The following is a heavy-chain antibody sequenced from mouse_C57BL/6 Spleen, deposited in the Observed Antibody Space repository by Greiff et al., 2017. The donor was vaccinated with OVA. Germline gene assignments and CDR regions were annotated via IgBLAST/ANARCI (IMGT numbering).Heavy chain of an antibody. CDR3: AKGDWVGYFDV. J-gene: IGHJ1*03. D-gene: IGHD4-1*01. Sequence: EVKLVESGGGLVKPGGSLKLSCAASGFTFSSYAMSWVRQTPEKRLAWVATISDGGSYTYYPDNVKGRFTISRDNAKNNLYLQMSHLKSEDTAMYYCAKGDWVGYFDVWGTGTTVTVSS. CDR1: GFTFSSYA. CDR2: ISDGGSYT. V-gene: IGHV5-4*03.